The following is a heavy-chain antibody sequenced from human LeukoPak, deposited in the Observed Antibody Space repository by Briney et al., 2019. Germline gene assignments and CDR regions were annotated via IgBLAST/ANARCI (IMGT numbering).Heavy chain of an antibody. J-gene: IGHJ3*02. CDR1: GGSISSYY. D-gene: IGHD3-9*01. CDR3: ARQGYDILTGYIDAFDI. V-gene: IGHV4-59*08. Sequence: PSETLSLTCTVSGGSISSYYWSWIRQPPGKGLEWIGYISYSGSTDYNPSLKSRVTISIDTSKNQFSLKLRSVTAADTAIYYCARQGYDILTGYIDAFDIWGQGTMVTVSS. CDR2: ISYSGST.